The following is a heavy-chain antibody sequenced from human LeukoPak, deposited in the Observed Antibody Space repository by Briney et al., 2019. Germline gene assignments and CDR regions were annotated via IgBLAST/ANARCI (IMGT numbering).Heavy chain of an antibody. CDR2: ISGSGGST. D-gene: IGHD3-10*01. V-gene: IGHV3-23*01. CDR1: GFTFSSYG. CDR3: AKCGSGSYYYYYYYMDV. J-gene: IGHJ6*03. Sequence: GGTLRLSCAASGFTFSSYGMSWVRQAPGKGLEWVSAISGSGGSTYYADSVKGRFTISRDNSKNTLYLQMNSLRAEDTAVYYCAKCGSGSYYYYYYYMDVWGKGTTVTVSS.